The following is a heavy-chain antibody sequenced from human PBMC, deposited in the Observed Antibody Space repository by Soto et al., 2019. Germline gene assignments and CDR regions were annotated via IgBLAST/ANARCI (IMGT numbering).Heavy chain of an antibody. J-gene: IGHJ4*02. CDR2: ISYDGSNK. CDR1: GFTFSSYA. D-gene: IGHD3-22*01. V-gene: IGHV3-30-3*01. Sequence: PGGSLRLSCAASGFTFSSYAMHWVRQATGKGLEWVAVISYDGSNKYYAASVKGRFTISRDNSKNTLYLQMNSLRAEDTAVYYCARDADYYDSSGPFDYWGQGTLVTVS. CDR3: ARDADYYDSSGPFDY.